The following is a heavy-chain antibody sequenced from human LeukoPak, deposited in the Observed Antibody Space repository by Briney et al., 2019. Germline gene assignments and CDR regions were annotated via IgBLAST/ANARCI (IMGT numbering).Heavy chain of an antibody. D-gene: IGHD3-22*01. Sequence: GGSLRLSCVASGFTFSSYAMSWVRQAPGKGLEWVSAISGSGVTTHYAGPVKGRFSISRDNSKNTLYLQMNSLRPEDTAMYYCARDTYDSIHGMDVWGQGTTVTVSS. J-gene: IGHJ6*02. CDR1: GFTFSSYA. CDR2: ISGSGVTT. V-gene: IGHV3-23*01. CDR3: ARDTYDSIHGMDV.